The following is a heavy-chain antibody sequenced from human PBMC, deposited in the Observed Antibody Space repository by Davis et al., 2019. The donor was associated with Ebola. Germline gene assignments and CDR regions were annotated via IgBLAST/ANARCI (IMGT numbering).Heavy chain of an antibody. CDR3: ARDITVGAFSLDY. CDR1: GFNFDEYA. Sequence: SLKISCAASGFNFDEYAMHWVRQAPGKGLEWVSGITWNIGTMAYADSVKGRFTISRDNAKNSLFLQMNSLRDEDTAVYYCARDITVGAFSLDYWGQGTLVTVSS. V-gene: IGHV3-9*01. CDR2: ITWNIGTM. J-gene: IGHJ4*02. D-gene: IGHD1-26*01.